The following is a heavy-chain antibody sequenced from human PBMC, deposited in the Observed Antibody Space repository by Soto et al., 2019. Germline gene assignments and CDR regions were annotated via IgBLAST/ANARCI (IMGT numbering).Heavy chain of an antibody. V-gene: IGHV3-30*18. CDR3: AKLMSIEYGMDV. CDR2: ISYDGSNK. Sequence: QVQLVESGGGVVQPGRSLRLSCAASGFTFSSYDMHWVRQAPGKGLEWVAVISYDGSNKYYTDSVKGRFTISRDNSKNTLYLQMNSLRAEDTAVYYCAKLMSIEYGMDVWGQGTTVTVSS. J-gene: IGHJ6*02. D-gene: IGHD3-10*02. CDR1: GFTFSSYD.